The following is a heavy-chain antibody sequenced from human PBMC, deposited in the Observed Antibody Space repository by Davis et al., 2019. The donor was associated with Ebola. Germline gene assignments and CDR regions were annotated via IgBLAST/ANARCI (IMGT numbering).Heavy chain of an antibody. D-gene: IGHD3-3*01. CDR3: ATVPISYGPGYMDV. J-gene: IGHJ6*03. Sequence: GESLKISCVVSEFTFTKYPMSWVRQAPGKGLEWVSGISGSGVDTYYADSVKGRFTISRDNSKNTLYLQLISLRAEDTAVYYCATVPISYGPGYMDVWGNGTTVTVSS. CDR2: ISGSGVDT. CDR1: EFTFTKYP. V-gene: IGHV3-23*01.